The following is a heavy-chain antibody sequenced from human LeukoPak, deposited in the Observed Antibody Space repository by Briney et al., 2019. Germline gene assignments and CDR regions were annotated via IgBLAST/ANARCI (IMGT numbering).Heavy chain of an antibody. Sequence: GASVKVPCKASGYTFTGYYMHWGRQAPGQGLVWMGWINPNSGGTNYAQKFQGRVSMTRDTSISTAYMELSRLRSDDTAVYYCARGRLLAAKYYFDCWGQGTLVTVSS. CDR1: GYTFTGYY. J-gene: IGHJ4*02. CDR3: ARGRLLAAKYYFDC. V-gene: IGHV1-2*02. D-gene: IGHD2/OR15-2a*01. CDR2: INPNSGGT.